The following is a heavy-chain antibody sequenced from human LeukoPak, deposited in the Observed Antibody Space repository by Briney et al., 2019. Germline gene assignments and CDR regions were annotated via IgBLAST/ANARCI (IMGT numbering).Heavy chain of an antibody. J-gene: IGHJ4*02. CDR1: GGSISSYY. CDR3: AREEQQLVQYYFDY. D-gene: IGHD6-13*01. Sequence: SETLSLTCTVSGGSISSYYWSWIRQPPGKGLEWIGYIYYSGSTNYNPSLKSRVTISVDTSKNQFSLKLSSVTAADTAVYYCAREEQQLVQYYFDYWGQGTLVTVSS. CDR2: IYYSGST. V-gene: IGHV4-59*12.